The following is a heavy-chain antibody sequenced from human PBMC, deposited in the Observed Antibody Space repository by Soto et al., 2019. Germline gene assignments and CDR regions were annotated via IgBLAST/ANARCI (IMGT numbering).Heavy chain of an antibody. CDR3: ARDITMVRGVVRYYGMDV. V-gene: IGHV1-46*01. CDR2: INPSGGST. Sequence: ASVKVSCKASGYTFTSYYMHWVRQAPGQGLEWMGIINPSGGSTSYAQKFQGRVTMTRDTSTSTVYMELSSLRSEDTAVYYCARDITMVRGVVRYYGMDVWGQGTTATVSS. CDR1: GYTFTSYY. J-gene: IGHJ6*02. D-gene: IGHD3-10*01.